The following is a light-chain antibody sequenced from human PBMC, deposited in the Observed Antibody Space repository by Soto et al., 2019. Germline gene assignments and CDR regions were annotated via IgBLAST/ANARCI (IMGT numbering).Light chain of an antibody. V-gene: IGKV3-20*01. CDR3: QQYGSSPRT. CDR2: GAS. CDR1: QSVSSSY. Sequence: EIVLTQSPGTLSLSPGERATLSCRASQSVSSSYLAWYQQKPGQAPRLLIYGASSRATGIPDRFSGSGSGTALTLTISRLEPEDFAVYYCQQYGSSPRTFGQWNKVEIK. J-gene: IGKJ1*01.